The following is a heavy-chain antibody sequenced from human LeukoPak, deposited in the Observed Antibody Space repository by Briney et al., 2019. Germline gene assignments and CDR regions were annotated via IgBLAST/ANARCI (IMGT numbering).Heavy chain of an antibody. CDR1: GGSFSGYC. D-gene: IGHD1-26*01. V-gene: IGHV4-34*01. CDR3: ARGLGATSY. J-gene: IGHJ4*02. Sequence: PSETLSLTCAVYGGSFSGYCWSWIRQPPGKGLEWIGEINHSGSTNYNPSLKSRVTISVDTSKNQFSLKLSSVTAADTAVYYCARGLGATSYWGQGTLVTVSS. CDR2: INHSGST.